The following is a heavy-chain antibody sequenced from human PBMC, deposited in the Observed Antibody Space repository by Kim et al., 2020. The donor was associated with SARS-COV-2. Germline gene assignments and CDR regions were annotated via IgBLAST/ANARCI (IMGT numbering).Heavy chain of an antibody. Sequence: SETLSLTCAVYGGSFSGFHWGWIRQSPGKGLEWLGEIDHSGSVNYNPSLKSRVTXXIDTSKNQFSLRLTSVTAADTGPYYCARGRAGVVPSPILGLGPHYDYFIXXVWGHXXAVTVSS. CDR3: ARGRAGVVPSPILGLGPHYDYFIXXV. CDR1: GGSFSGFH. J-gene: IGHJ6*02. D-gene: IGHD2-2*02. CDR2: IDHSGSV. V-gene: IGHV4-34*01.